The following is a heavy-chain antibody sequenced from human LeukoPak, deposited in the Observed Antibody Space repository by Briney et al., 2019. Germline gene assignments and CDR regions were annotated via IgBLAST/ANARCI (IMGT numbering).Heavy chain of an antibody. J-gene: IGHJ5*02. Sequence: KPSETLSLTCAISGGSLTSSHWWSWVRQPPGKGLEWIGEIYHSGTTNYNPSLKSRVTMSVDKSKTQFSLKLSSVTAADTAVYYCARGRSGTSSSGGFDPWGQGTLVTVSS. D-gene: IGHD1-26*01. CDR2: IYHSGTT. V-gene: IGHV4-4*02. CDR3: ARGRSGTSSSGGFDP. CDR1: GGSLTSSHW.